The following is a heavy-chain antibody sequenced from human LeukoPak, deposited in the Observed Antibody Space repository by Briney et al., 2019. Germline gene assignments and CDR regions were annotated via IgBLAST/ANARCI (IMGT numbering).Heavy chain of an antibody. D-gene: IGHD5-18*01. V-gene: IGHV4-59*08. Sequence: PSETLSLTCTVSGDSISSYYWSWIRQPPGKGLEWIGYIYYSGSTNYNPSLKSRVTISVDTSKNQFSLKLSSVTAADTAVYYCARPGVGSGRYGAFDIWGQGTMVTVSS. CDR1: GDSISSYY. CDR3: ARPGVGSGRYGAFDI. CDR2: IYYSGST. J-gene: IGHJ3*02.